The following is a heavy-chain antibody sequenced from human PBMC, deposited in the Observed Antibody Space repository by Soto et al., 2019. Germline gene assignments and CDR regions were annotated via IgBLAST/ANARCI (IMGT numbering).Heavy chain of an antibody. J-gene: IGHJ4*02. D-gene: IGHD3-22*01. V-gene: IGHV4-30-4*01. CDR2: TKDSGST. CDR3: VRDFYYDSSGHSRFDY. CDR1: GGSISSNDYY. Sequence: PAETLSLTCTVSGGSISSNDYYWIWIRQPPGKGLEWIGYTKDSGSTYYSPSLKSRVTISVDTSKNQFSLNLSSVTAADTAVYYCVRDFYYDSSGHSRFDYWGQGTLVTVSS.